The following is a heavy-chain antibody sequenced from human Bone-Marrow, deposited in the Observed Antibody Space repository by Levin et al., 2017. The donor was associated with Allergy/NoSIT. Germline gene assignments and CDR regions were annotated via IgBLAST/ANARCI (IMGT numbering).Heavy chain of an antibody. V-gene: IGHV4-59*08. D-gene: IGHD3-9*01. CDR1: GGSMNSYY. CDR2: IFYSGST. CDR3: ARHEYDILTGSFFWFDP. J-gene: IGHJ5*02. Sequence: ETLSLTCSVSGGSMNSYYWSWIRQSPGKGLEWIGYIFYSGSTHYNPSLKSRVTISIDTSRNQFSLKLKSVTAADTALYYCARHEYDILTGSFFWFDPWGQGILVNVSS.